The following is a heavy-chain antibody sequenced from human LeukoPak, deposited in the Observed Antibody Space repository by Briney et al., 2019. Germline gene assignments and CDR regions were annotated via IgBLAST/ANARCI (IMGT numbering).Heavy chain of an antibody. CDR3: AKTLFGTTVGYFDY. J-gene: IGHJ4*02. Sequence: GRSLRLSCAASGFTFSSYGMHWVRQAPGKGLEWVAVIWYDGSNKYYADSVKGRFTISRDNSKNTLYLQMNSLRAEDTAVYYCAKTLFGTTVGYFDYWGQGTLVTVSS. D-gene: IGHD4-11*01. CDR2: IWYDGSNK. V-gene: IGHV3-33*06. CDR1: GFTFSSYG.